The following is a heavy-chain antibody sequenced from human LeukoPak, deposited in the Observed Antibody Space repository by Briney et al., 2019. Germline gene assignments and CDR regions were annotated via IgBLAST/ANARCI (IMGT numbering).Heavy chain of an antibody. CDR1: GFTFSSYA. V-gene: IGHV3-30-3*01. CDR3: ARDLVVTAIHYFQH. Sequence: GGSLRLSCAASGFTFSSYAMHWARQAPGKGLEWVAVISYEGSNKQYADSVKGRFTISRDNSKNTLDLQMNSLRAEDAAVYYCARDLVVTAIHYFQHWGQGTLVTVSS. D-gene: IGHD2-21*02. CDR2: ISYEGSNK. J-gene: IGHJ1*01.